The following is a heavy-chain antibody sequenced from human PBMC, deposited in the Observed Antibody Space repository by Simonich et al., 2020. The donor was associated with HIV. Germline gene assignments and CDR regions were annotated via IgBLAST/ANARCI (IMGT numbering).Heavy chain of an antibody. V-gene: IGHV4-34*01. D-gene: IGHD5-12*01. CDR2: INHRGST. CDR1: GGSFRGYY. CDR3: AREGYSGYDRGWFDP. J-gene: IGHJ5*02. Sequence: QVQLQQWGAGLLTPSEPLSLTCAVYGGSFRGYYWSWIRQPPGKGLEWIGEINHRGSTKYNPALKSRVTISVDTSKNQFSLKLSSVTAADTAVYYCAREGYSGYDRGWFDPWGQGNLVTVSS.